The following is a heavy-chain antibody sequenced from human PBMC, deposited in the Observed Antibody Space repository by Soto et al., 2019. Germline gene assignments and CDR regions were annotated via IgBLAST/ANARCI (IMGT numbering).Heavy chain of an antibody. J-gene: IGHJ6*02. D-gene: IGHD3-10*01. V-gene: IGHV3-23*01. CDR3: ANDPLWFGELSADYYGMDV. CDR2: ISGSGGST. CDR1: GFTFSSYA. Sequence: GGSLRLSCAASGFTFSSYAMSWVRQAPGKGLEWVSAISGSGGSTYYADSVKGRFTISRDNSKNTLYLQMNSLRAEDTAVYYCANDPLWFGELSADYYGMDVWGQGTTVTVSS.